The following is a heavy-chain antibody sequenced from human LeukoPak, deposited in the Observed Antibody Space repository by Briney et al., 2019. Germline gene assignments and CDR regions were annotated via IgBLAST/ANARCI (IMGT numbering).Heavy chain of an antibody. J-gene: IGHJ4*02. CDR3: ARAVYDSSGYYFDY. Sequence: PGGSLRLSCAASGFTFSSYSMDWVRQAPGKGLEWVSSISGSSSSIYYADSLKGRFTISRDNAKNSLYLQTNSLRAEDTAAYYCARAVYDSSGYYFDYWGQGTLVTVSS. CDR2: ISGSSSSI. D-gene: IGHD3-22*01. CDR1: GFTFSSYS. V-gene: IGHV3-21*01.